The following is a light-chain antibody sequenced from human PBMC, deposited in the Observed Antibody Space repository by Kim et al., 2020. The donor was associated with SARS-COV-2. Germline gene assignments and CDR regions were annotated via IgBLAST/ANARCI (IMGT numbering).Light chain of an antibody. CDR3: QQFHNWPLYS. V-gene: IGKV3-15*01. Sequence: EVILTQSPATLSVSPWERATLSCRASQSLNSNLAWFQQKSGQAPSLLIYGASTRAPGVPARFSGGGSGTEFTLTITSLQSEDFAVYYCQQFHNWPLYSFGQGTKLEI. CDR2: GAS. CDR1: QSLNSN. J-gene: IGKJ2*03.